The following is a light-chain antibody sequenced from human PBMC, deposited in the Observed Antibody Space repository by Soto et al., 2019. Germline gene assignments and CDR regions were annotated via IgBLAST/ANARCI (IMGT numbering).Light chain of an antibody. CDR3: QQYSSLWT. Sequence: EIVLTQSPATLSLSPGERATLSCRASQRISGYLAWYQQKPGQAPRLLIYGASSRATGIPDRFSGSGSGPDFTLSISRLEPEDFAVYYCQQYSSLWTFGQGTKV. J-gene: IGKJ1*01. V-gene: IGKV3-20*01. CDR1: QRISGY. CDR2: GAS.